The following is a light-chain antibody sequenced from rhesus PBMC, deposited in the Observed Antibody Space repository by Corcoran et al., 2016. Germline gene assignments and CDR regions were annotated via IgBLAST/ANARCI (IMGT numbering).Light chain of an antibody. CDR3: QQYNDLLT. Sequence: EIVMTQSPATLSLSPGETATLSCRASESVGSYLAWYQQKPGQAPKLLVHSAYFRATGIPDRFSGSVLRTEFTRTISSLEPEDVGVYHCQQYNDLLTFGGGTKVELK. V-gene: IGKV3-40*03. J-gene: IGKJ4*01. CDR2: SAY. CDR1: ESVGSY.